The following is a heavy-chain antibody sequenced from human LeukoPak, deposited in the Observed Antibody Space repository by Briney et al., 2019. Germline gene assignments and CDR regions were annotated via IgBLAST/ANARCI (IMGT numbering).Heavy chain of an antibody. CDR1: GYTFTGYY. CDR2: ISAYNGNT. J-gene: IGHJ4*02. V-gene: IGHV1-18*04. D-gene: IGHD3-22*01. Sequence: GASVKVSCKASGYTFTGYYMHRVRQAPGQGLEWMGWISAYNGNTNYAQKLQGRVTMTTDTSTSTAYMELRSLRSDDTAVYYCARTSYDSSGYFFDYWGQGTLVTVSS. CDR3: ARTSYDSSGYFFDY.